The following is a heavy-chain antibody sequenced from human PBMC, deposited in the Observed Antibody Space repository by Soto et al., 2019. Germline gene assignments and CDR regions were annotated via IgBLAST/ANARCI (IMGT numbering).Heavy chain of an antibody. CDR3: AKYDSGSRGVDFDY. CDR1: GFTFSSYD. V-gene: IGHV3-23*01. Sequence: EVQLLESGGGLVQPGGSLRLSCAASGFTFSSYDVSWVRQAPGKGLEWVSSISGSGGSTFYADSVKGRFTISRDNYKNTLYLQMNSLRAEDTAVYDCAKYDSGSRGVDFDYWGQGTLVTVSS. J-gene: IGHJ4*02. D-gene: IGHD1-26*01. CDR2: ISGSGGST.